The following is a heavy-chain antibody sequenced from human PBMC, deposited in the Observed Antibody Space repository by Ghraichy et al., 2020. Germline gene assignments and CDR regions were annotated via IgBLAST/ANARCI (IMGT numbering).Heavy chain of an antibody. CDR3: AKDAVTANGRWDGFDI. CDR2: INGNGAKI. CDR1: GFTFTSYS. Sequence: GGSLRLSCAASGFTFTSYSMSWVRQAPTKGLEWVSSINGNGAKINYADSVKGWFTISRDNSKNTLYLQMNSLRADDTAVYYCAKDAVTANGRWDGFDIWGQGTTVTVSS. V-gene: IGHV3-23*01. J-gene: IGHJ3*02. D-gene: IGHD2-21*02.